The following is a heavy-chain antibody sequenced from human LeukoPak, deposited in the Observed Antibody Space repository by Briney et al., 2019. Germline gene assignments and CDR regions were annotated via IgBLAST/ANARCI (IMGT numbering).Heavy chain of an antibody. CDR1: GFTFSSYA. J-gene: IGHJ4*02. D-gene: IGHD2-2*01. CDR3: AKDGRIVVVPAAIDY. CDR2: ISGSGGST. V-gene: IGHV3-23*01. Sequence: GGSLRLSCAASGFTFSSYAMSWVRQAPGKGLEWVSAISGSGGSTYYADSVKGRFTISRDNSKNTLYLQMNSLRAEDTAVYYCAKDGRIVVVPAAIDYWGQGTLVTVSS.